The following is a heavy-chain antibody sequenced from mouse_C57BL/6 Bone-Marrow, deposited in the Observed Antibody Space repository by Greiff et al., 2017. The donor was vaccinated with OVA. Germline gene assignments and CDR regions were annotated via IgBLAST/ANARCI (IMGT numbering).Heavy chain of an antibody. CDR1: GYAFSSSW. Sequence: QVQLQQSGPELVKPGASVKISCKASGYAFSSSWMNWVKQRPGKGLEWIGRIYPGDGDTNYNGKFKGKATLTADKSSSTAYMQLSSLTSEDSAVYFCARGRGMGYSTWFAYWGQGTLVTVSA. CDR2: IYPGDGDT. J-gene: IGHJ3*01. V-gene: IGHV1-82*01. D-gene: IGHD2-3*01. CDR3: ARGRGMGYSTWFAY.